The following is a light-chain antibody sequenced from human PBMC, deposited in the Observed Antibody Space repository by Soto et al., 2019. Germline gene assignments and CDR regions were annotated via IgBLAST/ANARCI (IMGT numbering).Light chain of an antibody. V-gene: IGKV1-5*02. CDR3: QQDHSNPIT. CDR2: DAS. J-gene: IGKJ5*01. CDR1: QSVSTR. Sequence: DIQMPQSPSSLSASLGARVTIICWASQSVSTRLAWYQQKPGKAPKVLIYDASSWAGGVPSRFSGSGSGTDFTLTISSLQPEDCATYYCQQDHSNPITLGQGTRLEIK.